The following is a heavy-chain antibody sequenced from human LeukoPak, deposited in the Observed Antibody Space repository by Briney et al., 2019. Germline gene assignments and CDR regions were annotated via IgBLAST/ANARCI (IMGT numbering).Heavy chain of an antibody. D-gene: IGHD5-18*01. CDR2: ISASGGTT. J-gene: IGHJ3*02. Sequence: PGGSLRLSCAASGFTFINYAMNWVRQAPGKGLEWALLISASGGTTYFADSVKGRFSISRDNSKNTLYLQMNSLRAEDTAVYYCAKDSGSDGYLEAFDIWGRGTMVTVSS. CDR1: GFTFINYA. CDR3: AKDSGSDGYLEAFDI. V-gene: IGHV3-23*01.